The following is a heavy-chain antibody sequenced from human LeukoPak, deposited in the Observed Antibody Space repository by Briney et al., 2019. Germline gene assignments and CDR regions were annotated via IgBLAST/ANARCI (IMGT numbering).Heavy chain of an antibody. Sequence: SETLSLTCAVCGDFTSGYYLSWIRQPPGKGLEWMGEISHSGSTNYSPSLESRVTMSVDAPKNQISLKLNSLTAADTAVYYCARGYGYVWGRDGYWSQGTLVTVSS. CDR1: GDFTSGYY. V-gene: IGHV4-34*01. CDR3: ARGYGYVWGRDGY. CDR2: ISHSGST. D-gene: IGHD3-16*01. J-gene: IGHJ4*02.